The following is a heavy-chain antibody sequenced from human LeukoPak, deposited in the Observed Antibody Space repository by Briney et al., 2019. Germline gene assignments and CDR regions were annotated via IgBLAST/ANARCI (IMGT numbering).Heavy chain of an antibody. D-gene: IGHD3-10*01. CDR3: ARDRIMVRGVMGY. CDR2: ISYDGSNK. V-gene: IGHV3-30-3*01. CDR1: GFTFSSYA. J-gene: IGHJ4*02. Sequence: GGSLRLSCAASGFTFSSYAMHWVRQAPGKGLEWVAVISYDGSNKYYADSVKGRFTISRDNSKNTLYLQMNSLRAEDTAVYYCARDRIMVRGVMGYWGQGTLVTVSS.